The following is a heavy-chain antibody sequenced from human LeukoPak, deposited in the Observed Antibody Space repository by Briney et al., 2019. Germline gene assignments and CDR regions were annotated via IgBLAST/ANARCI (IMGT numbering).Heavy chain of an antibody. CDR3: ATARGSYSFDY. Sequence: PGGSLRLSCTASGFTFSNYWMSWVRQAPGKGLEWVANIKEDGSEKYYVDSVKGRLTISRDNAKNSLFLQMNSLRVEDTAVYYCATARGSYSFDYWGQGTLVSVS. J-gene: IGHJ4*02. V-gene: IGHV3-7*01. CDR2: IKEDGSEK. CDR1: GFTFSNYW. D-gene: IGHD1-26*01.